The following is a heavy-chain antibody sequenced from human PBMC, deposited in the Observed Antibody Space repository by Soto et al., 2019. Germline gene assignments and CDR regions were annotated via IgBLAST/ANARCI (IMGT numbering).Heavy chain of an antibody. D-gene: IGHD1-26*01. CDR1: GYTFTVDY. Sequence: GASVKGYCKTAGYTFTVDYMHWVRQAPGQGLEWMGWINPNSGGTNYAQKFQGWVTMTRDTSISTAYMELSRLRSDDTAVYYCEREGGSHQDFDYWGQGTLVPVSS. CDR2: INPNSGGT. V-gene: IGHV1-2*04. J-gene: IGHJ4*02. CDR3: EREGGSHQDFDY.